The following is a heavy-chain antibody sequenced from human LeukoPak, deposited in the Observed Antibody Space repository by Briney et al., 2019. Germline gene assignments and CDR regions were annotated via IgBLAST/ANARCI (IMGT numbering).Heavy chain of an antibody. CDR3: VRLPYSSPVIHY. V-gene: IGHV4-39*01. Sequence: SETLSLTCTVSDDSISSSGDYWGWIRQPPGRGLEGIGTFYYGGSTSYNPSLQSRVTMSVDTSKKQFSLKLSSVTAADTAVYYCVRLPYSSPVIHYWGQGTLVTVS. CDR2: FYYGGST. J-gene: IGHJ4*02. D-gene: IGHD6-13*01. CDR1: DDSISSSGDY.